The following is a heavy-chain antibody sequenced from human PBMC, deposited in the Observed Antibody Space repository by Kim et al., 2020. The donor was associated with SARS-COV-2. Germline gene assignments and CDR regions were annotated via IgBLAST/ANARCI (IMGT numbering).Heavy chain of an antibody. D-gene: IGHD3-10*01. V-gene: IGHV1-24*01. Sequence: AQKFQGRVTMTEDTSTDTAYMELSSLRSEDTAVYYCATEEDYGSGSYYAYWGQGTLVTVSS. CDR3: ATEEDYGSGSYYAY. J-gene: IGHJ4*02.